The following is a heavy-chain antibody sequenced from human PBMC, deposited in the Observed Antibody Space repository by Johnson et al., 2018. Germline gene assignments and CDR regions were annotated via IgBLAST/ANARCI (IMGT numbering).Heavy chain of an antibody. CDR1: GFTFSSYW. CDR2: IKQDGSEK. V-gene: IGHV3-7*01. Sequence: VQLVESGGGLVQPGGSLRLSCAASGFTFSSYWMSWVRQAPGTGLEWVANIKQDGSEKYYVDSVKGRFTISRENAKNSLYLKMNSLRAEDTAVYYCARSFGRGGMDVWGQGTMVTVSS. CDR3: ARSFGRGGMDV. D-gene: IGHD3-10*01. J-gene: IGHJ6*02.